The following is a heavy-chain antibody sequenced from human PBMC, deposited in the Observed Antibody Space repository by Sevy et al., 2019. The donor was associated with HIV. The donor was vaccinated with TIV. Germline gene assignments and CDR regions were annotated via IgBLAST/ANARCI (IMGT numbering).Heavy chain of an antibody. CDR3: ARDGGCTSTSCLLYFDY. J-gene: IGHJ4*02. D-gene: IGHD2-2*01. CDR2: ISSGSSYI. Sequence: GGSLRLSCAASGFTFSTYTMNWVLQAPGKGLEWVSSISSGSSYIYYADSVKGRFTISRDNAKNSLYLQMNSLRAEDTAIYYCARDGGCTSTSCLLYFDYWGQGTPVTVSS. V-gene: IGHV3-21*01. CDR1: GFTFSTYT.